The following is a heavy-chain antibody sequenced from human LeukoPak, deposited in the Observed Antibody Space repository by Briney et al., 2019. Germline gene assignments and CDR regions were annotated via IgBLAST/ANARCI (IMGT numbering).Heavy chain of an antibody. J-gene: IGHJ4*01. CDR3: AKDFEVVSGVYYYDSSGYYFDD. Sequence: RGSLSLSCAASGFTFSSYAMSWVRQAPGKGLEWVSAISGSGGSTYYADSVKGRFTISRDNSKNTLYLQMNSLRAEDTAVYYCAKDFEVVSGVYYYDSSGYYFDDWGPGTMFTVSS. V-gene: IGHV3-23*01. CDR1: GFTFSSYA. CDR2: ISGSGGST. D-gene: IGHD3-22*01.